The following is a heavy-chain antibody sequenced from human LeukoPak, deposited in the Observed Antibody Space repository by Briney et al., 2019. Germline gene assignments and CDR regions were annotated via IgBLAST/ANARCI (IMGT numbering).Heavy chain of an antibody. J-gene: IGHJ5*02. D-gene: IGHD2-21*02. CDR3: ARLTSFADLLTATRRSWFDP. Sequence: NTGESLKISCKGSGYSFTSYWISWVRQMPGKGLEWMGRIDPSDSYTNYSPSFQGHVTISADKSISTAYLQWSSLKASDTAMYYCARLTSFADLLTATRRSWFDPWGQGTLVTVSS. CDR1: GYSFTSYW. V-gene: IGHV5-10-1*01. CDR2: IDPSDSYT.